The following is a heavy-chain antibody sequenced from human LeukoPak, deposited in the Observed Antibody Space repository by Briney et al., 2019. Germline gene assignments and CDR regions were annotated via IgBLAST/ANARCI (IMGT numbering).Heavy chain of an antibody. CDR2: IHYTGST. CDR1: GGSINSYY. D-gene: IGHD3-10*01. Sequence: SVTLSLTCTVSGGSINSYYWSWIRQPPGKGRESIGYIHYTGSTNYNPSLKSRVTISVDTSKNQFSLKLSSVTAADTAIYYCARGGYYGSGNDFRFDPWGQGTLVTVSS. CDR3: ARGGYYGSGNDFRFDP. J-gene: IGHJ5*02. V-gene: IGHV4-59*01.